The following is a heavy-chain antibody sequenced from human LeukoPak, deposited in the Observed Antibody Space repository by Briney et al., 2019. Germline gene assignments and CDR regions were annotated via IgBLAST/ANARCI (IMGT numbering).Heavy chain of an antibody. V-gene: IGHV4-31*03. Sequence: PSETLSLTCTVSGGSISSGGYYWSWIRQHPWKGLEWIGYIYYSGSTYYNPSLKSRVTISVDTSKNQFSLKLSSVTAADTAVYYCARGAATIFGVVIILDWFDPWGQGTLVTVSS. D-gene: IGHD3-3*01. CDR1: GGSISSGGYY. J-gene: IGHJ5*02. CDR2: IYYSGST. CDR3: ARGAATIFGVVIILDWFDP.